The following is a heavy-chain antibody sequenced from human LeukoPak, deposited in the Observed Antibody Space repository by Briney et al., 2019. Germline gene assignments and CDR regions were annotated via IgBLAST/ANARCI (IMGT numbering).Heavy chain of an antibody. J-gene: IGHJ5*02. CDR3: ARDSTCSSTSCYFENWFDP. Sequence: SETLSLTCTVSGGSISSYYWSWIRQPPGKGXEWIGYIYYSGSTNYNPSLKSRVTISVDTSKNQFSLKLSSVTAADTAVYYCARDSTCSSTSCYFENWFDPWGQGTLVTVSS. CDR2: IYYSGST. CDR1: GGSISSYY. V-gene: IGHV4-59*12. D-gene: IGHD2-2*01.